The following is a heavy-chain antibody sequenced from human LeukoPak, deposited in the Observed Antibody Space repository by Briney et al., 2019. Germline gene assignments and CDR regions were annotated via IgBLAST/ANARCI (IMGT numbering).Heavy chain of an antibody. CDR1: GFTFSSYS. Sequence: TGGSLRLSCAASGFTFSSYSMNWVRQAPGKGLEWVANIKQDGSEKYYVDSVKGRFTISRDNAKNSLYLQMNSLRAEDTAVYYCARDLVLLWFGELLDLFDYWGQGTLVTVSS. CDR2: IKQDGSEK. D-gene: IGHD3-10*01. J-gene: IGHJ4*02. V-gene: IGHV3-7*01. CDR3: ARDLVLLWFGELLDLFDY.